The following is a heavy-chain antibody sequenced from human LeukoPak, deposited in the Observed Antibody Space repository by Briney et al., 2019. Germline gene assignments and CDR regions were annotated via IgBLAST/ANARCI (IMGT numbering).Heavy chain of an antibody. CDR1: GFTFSSYA. Sequence: GGSLRPSCAASGFTFSSYAMHWVRQAPGKGLEWVAVISYDGSNKYYADSVEGRFTISRDNSKNTLYLQMNSLRAEDTAVYYCARDVGSYAFDYWGQGTLVTVSS. V-gene: IGHV3-30-3*01. D-gene: IGHD5-18*01. CDR2: ISYDGSNK. J-gene: IGHJ4*02. CDR3: ARDVGSYAFDY.